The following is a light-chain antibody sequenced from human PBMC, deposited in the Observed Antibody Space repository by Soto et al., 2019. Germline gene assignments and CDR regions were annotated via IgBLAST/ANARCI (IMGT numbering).Light chain of an antibody. Sequence: QSVLTQPASVSVSPGQSITISCTGTSSDVGNYNLVSWYQQYPGKAPKLMIYEGGKRPSGVSNRFSGSKSGNTASLTISGLQAEDEADYYCCSFALRSTLIFGGGTQLTVL. CDR3: CSFALRSTLI. V-gene: IGLV2-23*01. J-gene: IGLJ2*01. CDR2: EGG. CDR1: SSDVGNYNL.